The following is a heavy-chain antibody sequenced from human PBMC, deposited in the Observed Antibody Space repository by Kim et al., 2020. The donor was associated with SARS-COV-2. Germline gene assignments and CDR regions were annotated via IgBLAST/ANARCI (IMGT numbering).Heavy chain of an antibody. J-gene: IGHJ5*02. CDR2: ISGSGGST. Sequence: GGSLRLSCAASGFTFSSYAMSWVRQAPGKGLEWVSAISGSGGSTYYADSVKGRFTISRDNSKNTLYLQMNSLRAEDTAVYYCAKDAVTSYYDFWSGARPWFDPWGQGTLVTVSS. CDR3: AKDAVTSYYDFWSGARPWFDP. V-gene: IGHV3-23*01. CDR1: GFTFSSYA. D-gene: IGHD3-3*01.